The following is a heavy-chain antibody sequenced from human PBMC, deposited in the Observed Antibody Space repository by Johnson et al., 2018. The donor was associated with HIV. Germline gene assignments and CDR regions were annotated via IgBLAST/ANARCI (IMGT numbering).Heavy chain of an antibody. CDR3: ARDGESQQLPLGDAFDI. V-gene: IGHV3-33*01. CDR1: GFSFSHYG. Sequence: QVQLVESGGGVVQPGGSLRLSCVASGFSFSHYGMHWVRQGPGKGLEWVAVIWFDGSNKYYADSVTGLFTISRTNSKNTLYLKMNSLRAEETAVYYCARDGESQQLPLGDAFDIWGQGTMVIVSS. CDR2: IWFDGSNK. D-gene: IGHD6-13*01. J-gene: IGHJ3*02.